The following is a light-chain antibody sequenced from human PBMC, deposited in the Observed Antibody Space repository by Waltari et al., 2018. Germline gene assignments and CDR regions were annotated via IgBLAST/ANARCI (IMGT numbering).Light chain of an antibody. Sequence: QSALTQPASVSGSPGQSITISCTGSNSDIGSYQYVSWYQHHPGKAPKLLIYDVNSRPSGISHRFSGSKSGDAASLTISGLQPEDEADYYCSSYATSRTLLFGTGTKVTVL. V-gene: IGLV2-14*01. CDR3: SSYATSRTLL. J-gene: IGLJ1*01. CDR2: DVN. CDR1: NSDIGSYQY.